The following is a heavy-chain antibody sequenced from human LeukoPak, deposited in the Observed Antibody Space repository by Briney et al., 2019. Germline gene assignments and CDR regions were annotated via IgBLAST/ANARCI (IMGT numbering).Heavy chain of an antibody. Sequence: GASVKVSCKASGYTFTGYGISWVRQAPGQGLEWMGWISAYNGNTNYAQKLQGRVTMTTDTSTSTAYMELRSLRSDDTAVYYCARQSLGVLMVYAILDYWGQGTLVTVSS. J-gene: IGHJ4*02. V-gene: IGHV1-18*01. D-gene: IGHD2-8*01. CDR2: ISAYNGNT. CDR1: GYTFTGYG. CDR3: ARQSLGVLMVYAILDY.